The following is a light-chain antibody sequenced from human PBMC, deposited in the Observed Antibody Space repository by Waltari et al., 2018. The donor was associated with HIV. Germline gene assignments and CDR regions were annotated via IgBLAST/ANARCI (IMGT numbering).Light chain of an antibody. CDR1: NSDVGGYGY. V-gene: IGLV2-14*01. J-gene: IGLJ3*02. CDR3: SSYTATTAIL. CDR2: EVT. Sequence: QSVLTQPASVSGSPGQSITISCTGTNSDVGGYGYVSWYQQHPGKAPKLLIYEVTHRPSGISSRFSGSKSGNTAFMTISGLQAEDEADYYCSSYTATTAILFGGGTKVTVL.